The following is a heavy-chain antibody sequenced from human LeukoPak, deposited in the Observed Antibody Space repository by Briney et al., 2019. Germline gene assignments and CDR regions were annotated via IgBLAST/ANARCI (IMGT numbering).Heavy chain of an antibody. CDR3: ARDRDYPHDHLDY. CDR1: GFTFSNYA. V-gene: IGHV3-23*01. Sequence: PGGSLRLSCAASGFTFSNYALSWVRQAPGKGLEWVSAISGTGDATWYPDSVKGRFTISRDRSKNTVYLQMNSLRVEDTALYYCARDRDYPHDHLDYWGQGTLVTVSS. J-gene: IGHJ4*02. CDR2: ISGTGDAT. D-gene: IGHD4-17*01.